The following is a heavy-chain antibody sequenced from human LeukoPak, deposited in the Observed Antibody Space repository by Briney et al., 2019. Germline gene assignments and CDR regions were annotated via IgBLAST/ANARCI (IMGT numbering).Heavy chain of an antibody. J-gene: IGHJ5*02. D-gene: IGHD3-3*01. CDR2: IRYDGSNK. Sequence: GGSLRLSCAASGFTFSSYGMHWVRQAPGKGLEWVAFIRYDGSNKYYADSVKGRFTISRDNSKNTLYLQMNSLRAEDTAVYYCARGRLAEYYDFWSGYYLVNWFDPWGQGTLVTVSS. V-gene: IGHV3-30*02. CDR3: ARGRLAEYYDFWSGYYLVNWFDP. CDR1: GFTFSSYG.